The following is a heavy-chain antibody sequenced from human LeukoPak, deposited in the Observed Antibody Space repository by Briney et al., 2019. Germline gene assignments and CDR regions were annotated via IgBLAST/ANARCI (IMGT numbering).Heavy chain of an antibody. J-gene: IGHJ5*02. V-gene: IGHV4-34*01. CDR2: INHSGST. D-gene: IGHD6-19*01. CDR3: ARLAFGYSSGWRTSNWFDP. CDR1: GGSFSGYY. Sequence: ETLSLTCAVYGGSFSGYYWSWIRQPPGKGLEWIGEINHSGSTNYNPSLKSRVTISVDTSKNQFSLKLSSVTAADTAVYYCARLAFGYSSGWRTSNWFDPWGQGTLVTVSS.